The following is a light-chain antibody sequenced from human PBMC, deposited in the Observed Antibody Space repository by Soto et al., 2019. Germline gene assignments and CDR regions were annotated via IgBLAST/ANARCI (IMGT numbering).Light chain of an antibody. CDR3: QQYNSWPLT. Sequence: EIVMTQSPATLSVSPGERATLSCRASQSVRSNLAWYQQMPGQPPRLLIYSASTRATSIPARFSGSGSGTEFALTFSSLQSEDCAVYYCQQYNSWPLTFGGGTKVEIK. CDR1: QSVRSN. CDR2: SAS. V-gene: IGKV3D-15*01. J-gene: IGKJ4*01.